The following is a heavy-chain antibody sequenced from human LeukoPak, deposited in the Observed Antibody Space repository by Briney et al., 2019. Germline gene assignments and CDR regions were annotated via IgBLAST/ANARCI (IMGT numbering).Heavy chain of an antibody. V-gene: IGHV7-4-1*02. CDR3: AREVKRLDY. J-gene: IGHJ4*02. CDR2: INTNTGNP. Sequence: ASVKVSCKASGYTFTGYYMHWVRQAPGQGLEWMGWINTNTGNPTYAQGFTGRFVFSLDTSVSTAYEITSLEAEDTAVYYCAREVKRLDYWGQGTLVTVSS. CDR1: GYTFTGYY. D-gene: IGHD4-23*01.